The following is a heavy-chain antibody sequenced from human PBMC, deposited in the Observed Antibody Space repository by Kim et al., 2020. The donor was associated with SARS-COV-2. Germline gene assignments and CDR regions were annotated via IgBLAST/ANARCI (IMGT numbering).Heavy chain of an antibody. CDR3: AARYSSSYFDL. Sequence: ASVKVSCKASGYTFSSIAMHWVRQAPGQGLEWMGWMNTNTGDPTYAQGFTGRFVFSLDTSVSTAYLQISSLRPEDTAIYFCAARYSSSYFDLWGRGTLVTVSS. CDR1: GYTFSSIA. J-gene: IGHJ2*01. CDR2: MNTNTGDP. V-gene: IGHV7-4-1*02. D-gene: IGHD6-13*01.